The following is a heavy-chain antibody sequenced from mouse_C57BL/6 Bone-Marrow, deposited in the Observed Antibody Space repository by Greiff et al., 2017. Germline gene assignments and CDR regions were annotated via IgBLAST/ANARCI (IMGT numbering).Heavy chain of an antibody. CDR1: GYTFTNYW. V-gene: IGHV1-63*01. J-gene: IGHJ1*03. Sequence: QVQLKQSGAELVRPGTSVKMSCKASGYTFTNYWIGWAKQRPGHGLEWIGDIYPGGGYTNYNEKFKGKATLTADKSSSTAYMQFSSLTSEDSAIYYCARPNDGYPGYFDVWGTGTTVTVSS. CDR3: ARPNDGYPGYFDV. CDR2: IYPGGGYT. D-gene: IGHD2-3*01.